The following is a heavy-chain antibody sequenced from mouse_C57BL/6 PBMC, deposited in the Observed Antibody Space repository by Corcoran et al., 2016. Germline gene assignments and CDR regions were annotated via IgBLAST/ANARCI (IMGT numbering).Heavy chain of an antibody. Sequence: QIQLVQSGPELKKPGETVKISCKASGYTFTTYGMSWVKQAPGKGLKWMGWINTYSGVPTYADDFKGRFAFSLETSASTTYLQINNLKNEDTATYFCARSYYCSSYEGYFDVWGTGTTVTVSS. CDR1: GYTFTTYG. J-gene: IGHJ1*03. CDR3: ARSYYCSSYEGYFDV. D-gene: IGHD1-1*01. CDR2: INTYSGVP. V-gene: IGHV9-3*01.